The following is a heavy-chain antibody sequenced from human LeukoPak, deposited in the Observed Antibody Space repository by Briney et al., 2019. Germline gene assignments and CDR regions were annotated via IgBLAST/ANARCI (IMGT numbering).Heavy chain of an antibody. CDR1: GFTFSDYA. CDR3: AKKVIAVAGTDYFDY. D-gene: IGHD6-19*01. Sequence: GGSLRLSYAASGFTFSDYAMIWVRQAPGKELDWVSTIGGVGGRTYYADSVKGRFTISRDNSKNTLYLQMNSLRAEDTAVYYCAKKVIAVAGTDYFDYWGQGTLVTVSS. V-gene: IGHV3-23*01. CDR2: IGGVGGRT. J-gene: IGHJ4*02.